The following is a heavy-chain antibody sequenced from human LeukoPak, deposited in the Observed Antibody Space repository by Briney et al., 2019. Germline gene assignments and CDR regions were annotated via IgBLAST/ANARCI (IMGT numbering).Heavy chain of an antibody. D-gene: IGHD5-12*01. CDR3: ARDQLAYSGYDTLFDY. CDR1: GFTFNSYA. J-gene: IGHJ4*02. Sequence: QAGGSLRLSCAASGFTFNSYAIHWVRQAPGKGLEWVAVISYDGSNKYYAESVKGRFTIFRDNSKNTLYLQLNSLRPDDTAVYYCARDQLAYSGYDTLFDYWGQGTLVTVSS. CDR2: ISYDGSNK. V-gene: IGHV3-30*04.